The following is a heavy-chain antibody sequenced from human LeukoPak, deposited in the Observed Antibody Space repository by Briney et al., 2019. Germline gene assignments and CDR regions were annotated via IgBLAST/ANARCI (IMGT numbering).Heavy chain of an antibody. V-gene: IGHV4-39*01. CDR1: GGSISSSSYY. Sequence: SETLSLTCTVSGGSISSSSYYWGWIRQPPGKGLEWIGSIYYSGSTYYNPSLKSRVTISVDTSKKQFSLKLSSVTAADTAVYYCARGLDCSGGSCFPFDYWGQGTLVTVSS. D-gene: IGHD2-15*01. CDR2: IYYSGST. CDR3: ARGLDCSGGSCFPFDY. J-gene: IGHJ4*02.